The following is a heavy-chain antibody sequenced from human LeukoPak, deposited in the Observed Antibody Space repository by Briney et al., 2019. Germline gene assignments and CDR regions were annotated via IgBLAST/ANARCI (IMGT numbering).Heavy chain of an antibody. CDR1: GFTFSGYW. D-gene: IGHD6-13*01. CDR2: IIQDGSEK. CDR3: ARESTAGYNSSWYGFRN. J-gene: IGHJ1*01. V-gene: IGHV3-7*01. Sequence: GGSLRLSCAASGFTFSGYWMSWVRQAPGKGLEWVANIIQDGSEKYYVDSVKDRFTISRDNAKNSLFLQMGSLRVEDTAVYYCARESTAGYNSSWYGFRNWGQGTLVSVSS.